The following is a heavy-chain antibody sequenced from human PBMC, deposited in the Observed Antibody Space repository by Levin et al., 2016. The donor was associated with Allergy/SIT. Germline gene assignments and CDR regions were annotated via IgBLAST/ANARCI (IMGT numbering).Heavy chain of an antibody. D-gene: IGHD3-22*01. Sequence: WIRQPPGKGLEWVSYITSSSTTIYYADSVNGRFTISRDNAKNSLYLQMNSLRDEDTAVYYCARTPLKNYDSSGYLLWYFDLWGRGTLVTVSS. CDR2: ITSSSTTI. V-gene: IGHV3-48*02. J-gene: IGHJ2*01. CDR3: ARTPLKNYDSSGYLLWYFDL.